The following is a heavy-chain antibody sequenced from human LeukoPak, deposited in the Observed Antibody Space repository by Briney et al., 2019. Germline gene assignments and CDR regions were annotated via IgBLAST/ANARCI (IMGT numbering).Heavy chain of an antibody. Sequence: GASVKVSCKASGYTFTSYAMHWVRQAPGQRLEWMGWINAGNGNTKYSQEFQGRVTITRDTSASTAYMELSSLRSEDMAVYYCARGHHRESSGWIRSRGAFDIWGQGTMVTVSS. J-gene: IGHJ3*02. V-gene: IGHV1-3*03. CDR1: GYTFTSYA. D-gene: IGHD6-19*01. CDR3: ARGHHRESSGWIRSRGAFDI. CDR2: INAGNGNT.